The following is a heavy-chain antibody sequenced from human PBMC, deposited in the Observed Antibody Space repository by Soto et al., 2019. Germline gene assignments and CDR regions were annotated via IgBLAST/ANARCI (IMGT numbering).Heavy chain of an antibody. CDR3: ARVSLLRSRDFYHTLDA. D-gene: IGHD4-17*01. V-gene: IGHV1-18*01. CDR1: GYTFTAFT. Sequence: ASVKVSCKASGYTFTAFTITWVLQAPGQGLEWLGWITVYSGHSAYAQTFRDRVTLTSDTYATTAYMELRGLRSDDTAVFYCARVSLLRSRDFYHTLDAWGQGTTVTVSS. J-gene: IGHJ6*02. CDR2: ITVYSGHS.